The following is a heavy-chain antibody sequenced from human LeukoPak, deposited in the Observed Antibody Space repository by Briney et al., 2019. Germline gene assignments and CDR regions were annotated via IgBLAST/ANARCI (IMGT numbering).Heavy chain of an antibody. J-gene: IGHJ4*02. CDR1: GGSISSYY. V-gene: IGHV4-59*01. CDR2: IYYSGST. CDR3: ARGRKNYDILTGYYNNLFAFDY. D-gene: IGHD3-9*01. Sequence: SETLSLTCTVSGGSISSYYWSWIRQPPGKGLEWIGYIYYSGSTNYNPSLKSRVTISVDTSKNQFSLKLSSVTAADTAVYYCARGRKNYDILTGYYNNLFAFDYGGQGTLVTVSA.